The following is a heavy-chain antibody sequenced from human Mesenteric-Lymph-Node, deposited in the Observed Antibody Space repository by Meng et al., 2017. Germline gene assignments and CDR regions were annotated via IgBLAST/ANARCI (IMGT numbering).Heavy chain of an antibody. D-gene: IGHD5-18*01. J-gene: IGHJ4*02. CDR3: ATRGYSYGTPLDY. CDR2: INPSGGST. V-gene: IGHV1-46*01. CDR1: GYTFTSYY. Sequence: ASVKVSCKASGYTFTSYYMHWVRQAPGQGLEWMGIINPSGGSTSYAQRFQGRVTMTRDTSTSTVYMELSSLRSEDTAVYYCATRGYSYGTPLDYWGQGTLVTVSS.